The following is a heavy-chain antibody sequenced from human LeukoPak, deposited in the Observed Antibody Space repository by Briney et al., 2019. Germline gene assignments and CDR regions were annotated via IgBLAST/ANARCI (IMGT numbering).Heavy chain of an antibody. Sequence: PGGSLRLSCAASGFTFSNYAMHWVRQAPGKGLEWVAIISCDGSSKYYADSVKGRFTISRDNSKNTLYLQMNSLGPEDTAMYYCAKVRVVFNWNYAYYFDYWGQGTLVTVSS. J-gene: IGHJ4*02. CDR1: GFTFSNYA. V-gene: IGHV3-30*18. CDR2: ISCDGSSK. CDR3: AKVRVVFNWNYAYYFDY. D-gene: IGHD1-7*01.